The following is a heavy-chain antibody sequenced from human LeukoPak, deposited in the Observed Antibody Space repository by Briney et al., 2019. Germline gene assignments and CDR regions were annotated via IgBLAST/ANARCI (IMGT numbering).Heavy chain of an antibody. CDR2: INWNGGST. D-gene: IGHD1-26*01. CDR1: GFTFDDYG. V-gene: IGHV3-20*04. J-gene: IGHJ6*03. CDR3: VRRSDNYNMDV. Sequence: PGGSLRLSCAASGFTFDDYGMSWVRQAPGKGLEWVSGINWNGGSTGYADSVEGRFTISRDNAKNSLYLQMNSLRAEDTALYYCVRRSDNYNMDVWGKGTTVTVSS.